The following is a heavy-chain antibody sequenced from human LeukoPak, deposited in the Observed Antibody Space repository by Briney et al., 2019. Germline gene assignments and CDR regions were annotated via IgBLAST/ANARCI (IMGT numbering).Heavy chain of an antibody. CDR1: GDSDSTNSAT. V-gene: IGHV6-1*01. D-gene: IGHD7-27*01. J-gene: IGHJ3*02. CDR2: TYYRSKWYN. CDR3: ARDQGLGRYAFDI. Sequence: SQTLSLTCAISGDSDSTNSATWNWIRQSPSRGLEWLGRTYYRSKWYNDYAVSVKSRITINPDTSKNQFSLQLNSETPEDTAVYYCARDQGLGRYAFDIWGQGTMVTVSS.